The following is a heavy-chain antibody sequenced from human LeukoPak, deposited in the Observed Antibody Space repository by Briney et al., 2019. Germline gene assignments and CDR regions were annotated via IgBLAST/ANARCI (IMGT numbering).Heavy chain of an antibody. CDR1: GFTFSSYA. CDR3: ARVYYDSNCYFFEAYFDY. J-gene: IGHJ4*02. V-gene: IGHV3-30*01. D-gene: IGHD3-22*01. CDR2: ISYDGSNK. Sequence: TGGSLRLSCAASGFTFSSYAMHWVRQAPGKGLEWVAVISYDGSNKYYADSVKGRFTISRDNSKNTLYLQMNSLRAEDTAVYYFARVYYDSNCYFFEAYFDYRGQGTLVTVSS.